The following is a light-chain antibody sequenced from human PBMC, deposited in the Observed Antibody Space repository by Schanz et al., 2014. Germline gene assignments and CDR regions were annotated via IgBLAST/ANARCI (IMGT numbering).Light chain of an antibody. CDR2: DVH. J-gene: IGLJ3*02. Sequence: QSALTQPASVSGSPGQSITIFCTGTSSDIGAHNYVSWYQQHPGKAPKLIVYDVHDRPSGVSYRFSGSKSGYTASLTISGLQAEDEADYYCSSYTSSSTLRGVFGGGTKLTVL. CDR1: SSDIGAHNY. V-gene: IGLV2-14*03. CDR3: SSYTSSSTLRGV.